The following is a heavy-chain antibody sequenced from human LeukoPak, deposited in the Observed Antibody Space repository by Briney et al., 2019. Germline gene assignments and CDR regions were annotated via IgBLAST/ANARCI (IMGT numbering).Heavy chain of an antibody. J-gene: IGHJ4*02. Sequence: PGGSLRLSCAASGFTFSTLGVPGFAQAPGTGRGGVAFIAYDGSNKYYADSVKGRFTICRDNSENTLYLQMNSLRAEDTAVYYCTKDRTSAYGERDYWGRGTLVTVSS. V-gene: IGHV3-30*02. CDR3: TKDRTSAYGERDY. CDR2: IAYDGSNK. D-gene: IGHD4-17*01. CDR1: GFTFSTLG.